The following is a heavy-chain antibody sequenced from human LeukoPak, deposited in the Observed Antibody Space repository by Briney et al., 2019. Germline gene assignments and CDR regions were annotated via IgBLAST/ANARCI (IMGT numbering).Heavy chain of an antibody. CDR1: GYSFTSYW. V-gene: IGHV5-51*01. D-gene: IGHD3-16*02. J-gene: IGHJ4*02. Sequence: PGESLKISCKGFGYSFTSYWIGWVRQMPGKGLEWMGIIYPGDSDTRYSPSLQGQVTISADKSISTAYLQWSSLKASDTAMYYCARHLDYDYIWGSYRRYYFDYWGQGTLVTVSS. CDR3: ARHLDYDYIWGSYRRYYFDY. CDR2: IYPGDSDT.